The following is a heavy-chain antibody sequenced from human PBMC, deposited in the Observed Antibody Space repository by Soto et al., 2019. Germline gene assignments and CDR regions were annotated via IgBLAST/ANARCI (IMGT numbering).Heavy chain of an antibody. V-gene: IGHV3-30*18. CDR2: ISFDGSYY. CDR1: GFNPSSYG. D-gene: IGHD3-10*01. Sequence: PGGSLRLSCSGSGFNPSSYGIHWVRQAPGKGLEWVAHISFDGSYYYYADSLKGRFTISRDNSKNIVNLQMNSLRPEDTAVYYCTKDLDYYGSGSPYYFDYWGQGTLVTVSS. CDR3: TKDLDYYGSGSPYYFDY. J-gene: IGHJ4*02.